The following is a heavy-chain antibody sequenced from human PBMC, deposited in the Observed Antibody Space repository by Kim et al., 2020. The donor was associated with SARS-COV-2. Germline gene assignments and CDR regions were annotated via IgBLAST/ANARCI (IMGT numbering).Heavy chain of an antibody. CDR2: ISYDGSQK. J-gene: IGHJ4*02. CDR1: GFTFSTSG. D-gene: IGHD6-6*01. CDR3: ATDRSAVDY. V-gene: IGHV3-30*03. Sequence: GGSLRLSCAASGFTFSTSGMHWVRQAPGKGLEWVAVISYDGSQKYYADSVKGRFTISRDNSQNTLYLQMNSLRGEDTAVYYCATDRSAVDYWGQGTLVTVSS.